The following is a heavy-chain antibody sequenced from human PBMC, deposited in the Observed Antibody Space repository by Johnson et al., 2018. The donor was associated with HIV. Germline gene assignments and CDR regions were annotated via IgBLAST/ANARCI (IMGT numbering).Heavy chain of an antibody. V-gene: IGHV3-33*03. J-gene: IGHJ3*02. CDR2: IWYDGSNK. D-gene: IGHD7-27*01. Sequence: QMQLVESGGGVVQPGRSLRLSCAASGFTFSSYAMSWVRQAPGKGLEWVAFIWYDGSNKYYADSVKGRFTISRDNAKNSLCLQMNSLRAEDTAVYYCALTGDHDAFDIWGQGTLVTVSS. CDR1: GFTFSSYA. CDR3: ALTGDHDAFDI.